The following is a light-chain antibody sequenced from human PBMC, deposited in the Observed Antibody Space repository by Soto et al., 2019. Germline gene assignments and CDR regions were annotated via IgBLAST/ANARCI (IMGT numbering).Light chain of an antibody. CDR1: TATVTSGHY. J-gene: IGLJ2*01. Sequence: QTVVTQEPSLTVSPGGTVTLTCGSSTATVTSGHYPYWFQQKPGQAPRTLIHDTDNKHSWTPARFSGSLLGGKAALTLSGAQPEDEAEYYCSVSYSGGRIFGGGTKLTVL. CDR3: SVSYSGGRI. V-gene: IGLV7-46*01. CDR2: DTD.